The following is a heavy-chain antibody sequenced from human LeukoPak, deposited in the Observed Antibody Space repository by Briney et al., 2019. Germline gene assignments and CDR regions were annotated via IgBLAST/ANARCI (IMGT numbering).Heavy chain of an antibody. J-gene: IGHJ4*02. V-gene: IGHV3-33*01. Sequence: GGPRRPSCQAPESILSNYAMNGFRKAQGKRLEWLPVIWNDGSETFHADSVKGRFRIARDNSKNTLYLQMNSLRAEDTAVYFCARDMGRAWYGPPDYWGQGTLVTVSS. CDR1: ESILSNYA. CDR2: IWNDGSET. CDR3: ARDMGRAWYGPPDY. D-gene: IGHD6-13*01.